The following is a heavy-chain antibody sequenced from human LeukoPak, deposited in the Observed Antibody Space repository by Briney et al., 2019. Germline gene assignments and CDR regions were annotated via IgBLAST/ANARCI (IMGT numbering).Heavy chain of an antibody. V-gene: IGHV3-23*01. Sequence: GGSLRLSCAASGFTFSNYAMSWVRQAPGKGLEWVSSISDAGDSTLHADSVKGRFTISRDNSKNTLYLQMNSLRAEDTAVYYCAKAQWLVPRYGMDVWGQGTTVTVSS. CDR2: ISDAGDST. D-gene: IGHD6-19*01. J-gene: IGHJ6*02. CDR3: AKAQWLVPRYGMDV. CDR1: GFTFSNYA.